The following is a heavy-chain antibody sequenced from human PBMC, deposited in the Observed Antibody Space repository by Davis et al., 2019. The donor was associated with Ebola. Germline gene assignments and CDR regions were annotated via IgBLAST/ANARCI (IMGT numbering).Heavy chain of an antibody. J-gene: IGHJ4*02. CDR3: AKGSSRPED. D-gene: IGHD6-6*01. CDR1: GFTFSMYW. V-gene: IGHV3-74*01. CDR2: IKGDGSSI. Sequence: GESLKISCAASGFTFSMYWMYWVRQAPGKGLVWVARIKGDGSSINYADSVKGRFTISRDNAKNTLYLQMNSLRVEDTAVYYCAKGSSRPEDWGQGTLVTVSS.